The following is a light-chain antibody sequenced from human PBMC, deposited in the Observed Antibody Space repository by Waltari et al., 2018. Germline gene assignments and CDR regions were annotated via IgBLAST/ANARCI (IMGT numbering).Light chain of an antibody. J-gene: IGLJ1*01. CDR2: EAT. CDR1: STDLASYNL. V-gene: IGLV2-23*01. CDR3: CSYTGSSTSYG. Sequence: QSALSQPASVSGSPGQSLTITCTGASTDLASYNLVAWYQHHPNRAPNLIIYEATTRPSGISHRFSGAKSGATASLRISGLQADDEADYYCCSYTGSSTSYGCGGGTKVTVL.